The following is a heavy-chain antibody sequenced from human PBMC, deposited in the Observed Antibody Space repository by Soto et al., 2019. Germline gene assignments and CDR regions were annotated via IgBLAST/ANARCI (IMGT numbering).Heavy chain of an antibody. D-gene: IGHD6-13*01. J-gene: IGHJ5*02. CDR3: TRDASRDSSARGWFDP. V-gene: IGHV3-21*01. Sequence: GGSLRLSCAASGFTFRSFTMNWVRQAPGKGLEWVSTISSNGAYIYYTDALRGRFTTSRDNAKNSLHLQMNSLRAEDTAVYYCTRDASRDSSARGWFDPWGPGTLVTVSS. CDR1: GFTFRSFT. CDR2: ISSNGAYI.